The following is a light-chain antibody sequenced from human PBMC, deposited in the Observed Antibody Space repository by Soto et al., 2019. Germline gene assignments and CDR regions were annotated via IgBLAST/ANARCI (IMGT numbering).Light chain of an antibody. J-gene: IGKJ1*01. CDR1: QTTKTY. CDR3: QESDSGRPT. CDR2: AAA. V-gene: IGKV1-39*01. Sequence: DVQLTQSPSSLSASLGDRVTITCRASQTTKTYLNGYQQKPGKAPQLLIYAAANLQDGVPSRCSGRGSETDFTRTISSLQPEDFATYHCQESDSGRPTFGQVTKV.